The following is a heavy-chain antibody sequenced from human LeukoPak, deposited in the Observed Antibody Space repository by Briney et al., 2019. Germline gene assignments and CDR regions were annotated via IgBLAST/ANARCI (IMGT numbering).Heavy chain of an antibody. CDR1: GDSISTYF. J-gene: IGHJ4*02. D-gene: IGHD5/OR15-5a*01. Sequence: SETLSLTCTVSGDSISTYFWSWLRLPPGRGLEWIGSIYYSGSTSYNPSLKSRVAISLDTSWDQFSLKLTSVTAADTAVYYCARGGFGLYDPFDYWGQGTLVTVSS. CDR2: IYYSGST. V-gene: IGHV4-59*01. CDR3: ARGGFGLYDPFDY.